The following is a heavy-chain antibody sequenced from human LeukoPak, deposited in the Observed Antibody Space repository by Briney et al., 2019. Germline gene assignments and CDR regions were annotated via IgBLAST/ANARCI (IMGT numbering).Heavy chain of an antibody. CDR3: AREDMVRGVIDYYYYGMDV. J-gene: IGHJ6*02. CDR1: GFTFSSYG. CDR2: IWYDGSNK. Sequence: GGSLRLSCAASGFTFSSYGMHWVRQAPGKGLEWVAVIWYDGSNKYYADSVKGRFTISRDNSKNTLYLQMNSLRAEDTAVYYCAREDMVRGVIDYYYYGMDVWGQGTTVTVS. D-gene: IGHD3-10*01. V-gene: IGHV3-33*01.